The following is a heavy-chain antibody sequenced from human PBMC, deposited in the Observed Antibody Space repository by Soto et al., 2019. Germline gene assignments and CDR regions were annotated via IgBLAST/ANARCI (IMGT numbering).Heavy chain of an antibody. V-gene: IGHV4-59*01. D-gene: IGHD6-13*01. CDR2: IHYSGTT. Sequence: PSETLSLTCTVSGGSMRNYFWTWIRQPPGKGLDWIGYIHYSGTTSFFPSYNPSLRSRVTISEDTSKNQFSLKLLSVTTADTAVYFCAAGEASSRNLAPYYLDFWGQGTLVTVSS. CDR3: AAGEASSRNLAPYYLDF. CDR1: GGSMRNYF. J-gene: IGHJ4*02.